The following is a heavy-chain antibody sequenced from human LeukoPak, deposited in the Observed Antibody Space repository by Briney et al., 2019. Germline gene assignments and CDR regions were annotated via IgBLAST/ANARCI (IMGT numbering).Heavy chain of an antibody. V-gene: IGHV3-7*01. J-gene: IGHJ4*02. CDR2: IKEDGSEK. CDR1: GFSFRSYW. D-gene: IGHD2-21*02. CDR3: ARRAYCGGDCFSFDY. Sequence: GGSLRLACAASGFSFRSYWMSWVRQTPGKGPEWVANIKEDGSEKDYVDSVKGRFTTSRDNAKNSLYLQMNSLRAEDTAVYYCARRAYCGGDCFSFDYWGQGTLVTVSS.